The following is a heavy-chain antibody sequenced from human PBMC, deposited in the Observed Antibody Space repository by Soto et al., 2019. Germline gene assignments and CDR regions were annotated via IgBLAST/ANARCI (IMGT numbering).Heavy chain of an antibody. V-gene: IGHV4-59*01. J-gene: IGHJ5*02. CDR3: ARKHCSGGSCYSGWFDP. CDR2: IYYSGST. CDR1: GGSIISYY. D-gene: IGHD2-15*01. Sequence: SETLSLTCTVSGGSIISYYWSWIRQPPWKGLEWIGYIYYSGSTNYNPSLKSRVTISVDTSKNQFSLKLSSVTAADTAVYYCARKHCSGGSCYSGWFDPWGQGTLVTVSS.